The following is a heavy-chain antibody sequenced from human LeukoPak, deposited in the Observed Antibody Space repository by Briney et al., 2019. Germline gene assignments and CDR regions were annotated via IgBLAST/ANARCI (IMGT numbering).Heavy chain of an antibody. V-gene: IGHV4-30-4*07. CDR2: IYYSGST. CDR1: GDSISSGGYS. D-gene: IGHD1-26*01. J-gene: IGHJ4*02. Sequence: SETLSLTCAVSGDSISSGGYSWSWIRQPPGKGLEWIGYIYYSGSTYYNPSLKSRVTIPVDTSKNQFSLKLSSVTAADTAVYYCARDSVYSGSSLDYWGQGTLVTVSS. CDR3: ARDSVYSGSSLDY.